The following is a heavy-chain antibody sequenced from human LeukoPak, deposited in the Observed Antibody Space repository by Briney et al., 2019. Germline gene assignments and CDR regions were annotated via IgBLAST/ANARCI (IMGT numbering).Heavy chain of an antibody. CDR3: ARASGWYVPDYYFDY. CDR2: INPSGGST. J-gene: IGHJ4*02. D-gene: IGHD6-19*01. CDR1: GYTFTGYY. V-gene: IGHV1-46*01. Sequence: ASVKVSCKASGYTFTGYYMHWVRQAPGQGLEWMGIINPSGGSTSYAQKFQGRVTMTRDTSTSTVYMELSSLRSEDTAVYYCARASGWYVPDYYFDYWGQGTLVTVSS.